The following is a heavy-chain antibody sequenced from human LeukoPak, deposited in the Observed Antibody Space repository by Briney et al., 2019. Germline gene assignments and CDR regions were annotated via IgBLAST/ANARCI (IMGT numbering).Heavy chain of an antibody. J-gene: IGHJ6*04. Sequence: PGGSLRLSCAASGFTFSSYWMHWVRQAPGKGLVWVSRINSDGSSTSYADSVKGRFTISRDNAKNSLYLQMNSLGAEDTAVYYCASDYDFWSGAMDVWGKGTTVTVSS. V-gene: IGHV3-74*01. D-gene: IGHD3-3*01. CDR2: INSDGSST. CDR3: ASDYDFWSGAMDV. CDR1: GFTFSSYW.